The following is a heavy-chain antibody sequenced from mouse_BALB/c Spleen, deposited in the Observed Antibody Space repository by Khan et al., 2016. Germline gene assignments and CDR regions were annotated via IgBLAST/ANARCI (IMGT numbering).Heavy chain of an antibody. V-gene: IGHV1S136*01. CDR1: VYTFPSSF. Sequence: VQLQQSGPELVKPGASVKISFKASVYTFPSSFMHWVKQKPGQGLEWIGYINPYNDGTKYNEKFKGKATLTSDKSSSTAYMELSSLTSEDSAVYYCARGDYAMDYWGQGTSVTVSS. CDR3: ARGDYAMDY. J-gene: IGHJ4*01. CDR2: INPYNDGT.